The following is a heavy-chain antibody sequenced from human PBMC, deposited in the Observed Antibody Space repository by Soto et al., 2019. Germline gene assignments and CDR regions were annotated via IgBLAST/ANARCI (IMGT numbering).Heavy chain of an antibody. J-gene: IGHJ6*02. CDR2: IIPMFGSP. CDR1: GGTLSTNA. D-gene: IGHD6-19*01. V-gene: IGHV1-69*06. Sequence: QVQLVQSGAEVKKAGSSVKVSCKASGGTLSTNAISWVRQAPGQGLEWMGAIIPMFGSPKYAQTFQGRVTITADNPTSTTYMEMISLTSAETAVYYCARGGFVAGLYNAMDAWGQGTTVAVSS. CDR3: ARGGFVAGLYNAMDA.